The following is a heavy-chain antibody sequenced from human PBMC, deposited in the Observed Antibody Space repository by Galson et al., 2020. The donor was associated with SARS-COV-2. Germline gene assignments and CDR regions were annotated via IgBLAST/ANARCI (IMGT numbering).Heavy chain of an antibody. J-gene: IGHJ5*02. V-gene: IGHV1-24*01. Sequence: ASVKVSCKVSGYTLTDLSMHWVRQAPGKGLEWMGGFDPEDGETIYAQKFQGRVTMTEDTSTDTAYMELSSLRSEDTAVYYCATGPQDVVVVPAAIDGGYWFDPWGQGTLVTVSS. CDR2: FDPEDGET. CDR3: ATGPQDVVVVPAAIDGGYWFDP. D-gene: IGHD2-2*01. CDR1: GYTLTDLS.